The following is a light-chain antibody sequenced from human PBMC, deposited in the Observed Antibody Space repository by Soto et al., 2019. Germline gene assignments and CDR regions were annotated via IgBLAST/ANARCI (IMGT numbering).Light chain of an antibody. CDR2: GAS. CDR3: QQASSFPST. CDR1: QRVSSSY. V-gene: IGKV3-20*01. Sequence: LTQSPGTLSLSPGDRAPLSCRATQRVSSSYLAWYQKKAGQAPGLLIYGASSRATGIPARFSGSGSGTDFTLTISRLQTEDFTTYYCQQASSFPSTFGQGTKVDIK. J-gene: IGKJ1*01.